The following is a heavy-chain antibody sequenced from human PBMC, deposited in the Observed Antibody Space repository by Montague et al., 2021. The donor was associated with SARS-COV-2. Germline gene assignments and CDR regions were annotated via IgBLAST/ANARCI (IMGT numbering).Heavy chain of an antibody. J-gene: IGHJ6*02. CDR2: IKQDGSEK. CDR3: AREGAVAGYYYYGMDV. D-gene: IGHD6-19*01. Sequence: SLRLSCAASGFTFSSYWMSWVRRAPGKGLEWVANIKQDGSEKYYVDSVKGRFTISRDNAKNSLYLQMNSLRAEDTAVYYCAREGAVAGYYYYGMDVWGQGTTVTVSS. CDR1: GFTFSSYW. V-gene: IGHV3-7*01.